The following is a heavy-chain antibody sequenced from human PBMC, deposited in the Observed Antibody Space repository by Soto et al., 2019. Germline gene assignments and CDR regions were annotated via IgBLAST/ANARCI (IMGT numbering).Heavy chain of an antibody. CDR3: ARWNYSGTGVDY. V-gene: IGHV3-48*01. J-gene: IGHJ4*02. CDR1: EFTFSHYA. CDR2: IDSRSTTI. Sequence: EVQLVESGGGLVQPGGSLRLSCAASEFTFSHYALNWVRQAPGKGLEWASYIDSRSTTIFYAESVKGRFTISRDNAKNSVYLQMNSLRAEDTAVYYCARWNYSGTGVDYWGQGTLVTVSS. D-gene: IGHD3-10*01.